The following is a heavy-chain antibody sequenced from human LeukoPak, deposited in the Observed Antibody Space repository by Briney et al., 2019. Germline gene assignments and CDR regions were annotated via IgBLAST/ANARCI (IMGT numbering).Heavy chain of an antibody. Sequence: GGSLRLSCAASGFTFSNAWMSWVRQAPGKGLEWVGRIKSKTDGGTTDYAAPVKGRFTISRDDSKNTLYLQMNSLRPEDMAVYYCAKSGDRTLMRFWELNWGQGTQVTVSS. V-gene: IGHV3-15*01. CDR2: IKSKTDGGTT. D-gene: IGHD3-10*01. CDR1: GFTFSNAW. CDR3: AKSGDRTLMRFWELN. J-gene: IGHJ4*02.